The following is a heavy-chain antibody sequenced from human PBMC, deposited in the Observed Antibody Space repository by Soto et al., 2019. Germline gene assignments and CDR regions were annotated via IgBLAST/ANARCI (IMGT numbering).Heavy chain of an antibody. CDR3: ARADHGRAPRGGKWFDP. Sequence: QVHLVQSGGEVKKPGASVKVSCKASGYTFTNYGVAWVRQAPGQGLEWMGWTSAYTLNTNYAQKFQGRVTVTTDTHTSTAYMELRSLRPDDPAVYYCARADHGRAPRGGKWFDPWGQGTLVTVSS. V-gene: IGHV1-18*01. D-gene: IGHD4-17*01. CDR2: TSAYTLNT. J-gene: IGHJ5*02. CDR1: GYTFTNYG.